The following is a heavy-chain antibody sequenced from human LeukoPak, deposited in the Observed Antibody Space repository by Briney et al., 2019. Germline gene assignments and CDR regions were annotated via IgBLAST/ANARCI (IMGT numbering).Heavy chain of an antibody. Sequence: GGSLRLSCAASGFMFSSNWMSWVRLAPGKGLEWVANIKEDGTETYYVDSVKGRFTISRDNAKNSLYLQMNSLRVEDTAVYYCAKEGRSLQTYXGQGTLVTVSS. V-gene: IGHV3-7*03. D-gene: IGHD5-24*01. CDR1: GFMFSSNW. CDR2: IKEDGTET. CDR3: AKEGRSLQTY. J-gene: IGHJ4*02.